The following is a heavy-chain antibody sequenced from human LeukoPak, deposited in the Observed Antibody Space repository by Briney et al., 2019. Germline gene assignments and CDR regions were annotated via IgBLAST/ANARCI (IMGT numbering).Heavy chain of an antibody. D-gene: IGHD4-23*01. V-gene: IGHV1-69*05. CDR1: GGTFSSYA. CDR3: ARDDYGGTSGFDI. Sequence: GASVKVSCKASGGTFSSYAISWVRQAPGQGLEWMGGIIPIFGTANYAQKFQGRVTITTDESTSTAYMELSSLRSEDTAVYYCARDDYGGTSGFDIWAKGQWSPSLQ. CDR2: IIPIFGTA. J-gene: IGHJ3*02.